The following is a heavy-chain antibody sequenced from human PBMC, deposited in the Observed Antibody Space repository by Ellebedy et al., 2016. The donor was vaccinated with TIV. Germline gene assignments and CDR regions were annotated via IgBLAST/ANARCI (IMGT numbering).Heavy chain of an antibody. Sequence: ASVKVSXXVSGYTLTELSMHWVRQAPGQGLEWMGIINPSGGSTSYAQKFQGRVTMTRDTSTSTVYMELSSLRSEDTAVYYCARRRSMDVWGQGTTVTVSS. J-gene: IGHJ6*02. CDR1: GYTLTELS. V-gene: IGHV1-46*01. CDR2: INPSGGST. CDR3: ARRRSMDV. D-gene: IGHD6-25*01.